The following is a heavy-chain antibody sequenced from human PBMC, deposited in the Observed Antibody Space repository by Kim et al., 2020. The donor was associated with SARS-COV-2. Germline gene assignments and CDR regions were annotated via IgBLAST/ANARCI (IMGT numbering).Heavy chain of an antibody. CDR3: ARDRQRPYGDRTTTSFDI. CDR1: GGTFSSYA. CDR2: IIPILGIA. V-gene: IGHV1-69*04. Sequence: SVKVSCKASGGTFSSYAISWVRQAPGQGLEWMGRIIPILGIANYAQKFQGRVTITADKSTSTAYMELSSLRSEDTAVYYCARDRQRPYGDRTTTSFDIWGQGTMVTVSS. J-gene: IGHJ3*02. D-gene: IGHD4-17*01.